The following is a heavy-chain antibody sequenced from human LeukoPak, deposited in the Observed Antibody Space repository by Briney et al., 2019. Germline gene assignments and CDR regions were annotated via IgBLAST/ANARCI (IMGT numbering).Heavy chain of an antibody. CDR2: IIPIFGTA. D-gene: IGHD7-27*01. J-gene: IGHJ5*02. CDR1: GGTFSSYA. CDR3: ARDVVEAGDNSRWDWFDP. V-gene: IGHV1-69*13. Sequence: VASVKVSCKASGGTFSSYAISWVRQAPGQGLEWMGGIIPIFGTANYAQKFQGRVTITADESTSTAYMELSSLRSEDTAVYYCARDVVEAGDNSRWDWFDPWGQGTLVTVSS.